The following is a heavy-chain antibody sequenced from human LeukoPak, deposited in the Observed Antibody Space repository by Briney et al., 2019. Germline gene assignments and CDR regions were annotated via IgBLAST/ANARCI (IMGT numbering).Heavy chain of an antibody. CDR2: ISYSGST. V-gene: IGHV4-61*01. Sequence: SETLSLTCTVSGGSVSSGSYYWTWIRQPPGKGLQWIGYISYSGSTNYNPSLKSRVTISLHTSKNQFSLRLSSLTAADTAVYYCARRHYYNGRAYYFLDYWGQGTLVTVSS. CDR1: GGSVSSGSYY. CDR3: ARRHYYNGRAYYFLDY. D-gene: IGHD3-22*01. J-gene: IGHJ4*02.